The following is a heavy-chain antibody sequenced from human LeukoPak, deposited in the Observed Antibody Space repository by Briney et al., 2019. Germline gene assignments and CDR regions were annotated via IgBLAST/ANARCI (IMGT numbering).Heavy chain of an antibody. D-gene: IGHD3-10*01. CDR2: FDPEDGET. CDR1: GYTLTELS. CDR3: ARGSLMVRGVIITGY. V-gene: IGHV1-24*01. Sequence: ASVKVSCKVSGYTLTELSMHWVRPAPGKGLEWMGGFDPEDGETIYAQKFQGRVTMTRDTSISTAYMELSRLRSDDTAVYYCARGSLMVRGVIITGYWGQGTLVTVSS. J-gene: IGHJ4*02.